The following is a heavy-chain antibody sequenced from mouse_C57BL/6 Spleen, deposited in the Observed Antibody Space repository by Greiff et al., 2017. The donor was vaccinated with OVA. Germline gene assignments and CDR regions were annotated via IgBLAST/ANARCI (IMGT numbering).Heavy chain of an antibody. CDR1: GYTFTSYW. V-gene: IGHV1-64*01. CDR2: IHPNSGST. CDR3: ARQGIPLYDAHVFDY. Sequence: QVQLQQSGAELVKPGASVKLSCKASGYTFTSYWMPWVKQRPGQGLEWIGMIHPNSGSTNYNETFKSKATLTVDKSSRTAYMQLSSLTSEDSAVYYCARQGIPLYDAHVFDYWGQGTTLTVSS. D-gene: IGHD2-3*01. J-gene: IGHJ2*01.